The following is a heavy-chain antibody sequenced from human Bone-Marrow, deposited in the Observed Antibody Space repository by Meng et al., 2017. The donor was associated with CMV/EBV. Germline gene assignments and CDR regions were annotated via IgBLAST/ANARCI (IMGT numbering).Heavy chain of an antibody. J-gene: IGHJ4*02. CDR1: GGSISSGGYY. CDR3: ASSEGFGELLLDY. CDR2: VYYSGST. V-gene: IGHV4-31*02. Sequence: TVCGGSISSGGYYWSWLRQHPGKGLEWIGYVYYSGSTYYNPSLKSRVTISVDTSKNQFSLKLSSVTAADTAVYYCASSEGFGELLLDYWGQGTLVTVSS. D-gene: IGHD3-10*01.